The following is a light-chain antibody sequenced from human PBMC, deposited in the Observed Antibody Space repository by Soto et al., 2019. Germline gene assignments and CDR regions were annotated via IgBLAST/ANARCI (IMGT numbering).Light chain of an antibody. CDR3: SSYTSSSDFYI. CDR1: SSDVGGYDF. Sequence: QSALTQPASVSGSPGQAITISCTGASSDVGGYDFVSWFQQHPGKAPKLLIYEVSNRPSGVSNRFSGSKSGNTASLTISGLQAEDESDYLCSSYTSSSDFYIFGTGTKVTVL. J-gene: IGLJ1*01. V-gene: IGLV2-14*01. CDR2: EVS.